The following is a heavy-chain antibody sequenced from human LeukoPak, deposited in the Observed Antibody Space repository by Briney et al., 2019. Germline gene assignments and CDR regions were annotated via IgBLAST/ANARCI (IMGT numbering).Heavy chain of an antibody. CDR1: GFTFSSYA. J-gene: IGHJ4*02. CDR2: ISGSGGST. Sequence: GGSLRLSCAASGFTFSSYAMSWVRQAPGKGLEWVSAISGSGGSTYYAGSVKGRFTISRDNSKNTLYLQMNSLRAEDTAVYYCAKGYCSGGSCYAHDYWGQGTLVTVSS. V-gene: IGHV3-23*01. D-gene: IGHD2-15*01. CDR3: AKGYCSGGSCYAHDY.